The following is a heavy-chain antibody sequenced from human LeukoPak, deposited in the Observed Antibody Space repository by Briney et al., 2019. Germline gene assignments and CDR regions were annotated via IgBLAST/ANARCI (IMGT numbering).Heavy chain of an antibody. CDR2: IRYGGSQK. V-gene: IGHV3-30*02. D-gene: IGHD6-19*01. CDR3: ANVVAAYA. Sequence: GGSLRLSCAASGFNFINYGMHRVRQAPGKGLEWVAFIRYGGSQKYYADSVKGRFTISRDNSKNALYLEMNGLRRDDTAVYYCANVVAAYAWGQGTLVTVSS. CDR1: GFNFINYG. J-gene: IGHJ5*02.